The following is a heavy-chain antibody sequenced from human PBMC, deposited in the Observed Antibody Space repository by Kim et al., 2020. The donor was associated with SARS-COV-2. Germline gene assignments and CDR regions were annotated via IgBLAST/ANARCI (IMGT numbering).Heavy chain of an antibody. D-gene: IGHD3-10*01. CDR2: ISSNGGST. J-gene: IGHJ4*02. CDR1: GFTFSSYA. CDR3: ARGSRVVRGELSGY. V-gene: IGHV3-64*01. Sequence: GGSLRLSCAASGFTFSSYAMHWVRQAPGKGLEYVSAISSNGGSTYYANSVKGRFTISRDNSKNTLYLQMGSLRAEDMAVYYCARGSRVVRGELSGYWGQGTLVTVSS.